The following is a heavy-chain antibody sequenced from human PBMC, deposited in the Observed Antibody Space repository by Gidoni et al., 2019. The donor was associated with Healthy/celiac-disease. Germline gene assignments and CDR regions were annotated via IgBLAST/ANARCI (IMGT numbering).Heavy chain of an antibody. CDR2: ISGSGGST. CDR3: AKDVYNYGPFNFDY. D-gene: IGHD5-18*01. J-gene: IGHJ4*02. Sequence: EVQLLESGGGLVQPGGSLRLSCAASGFTFSSYAMSWVRQAPGKGLEWASSISGSGGSTYYADSVKGRFTISRDNSKNTLYLQMNSLRAEDTAVYNCAKDVYNYGPFNFDYWGQGTLVTVSS. V-gene: IGHV3-23*01. CDR1: GFTFSSYA.